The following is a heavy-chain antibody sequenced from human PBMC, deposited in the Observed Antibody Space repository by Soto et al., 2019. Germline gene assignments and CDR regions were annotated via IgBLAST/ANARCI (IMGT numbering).Heavy chain of an antibody. Sequence: SETLSLTCTVSGASITYGGYSWSWIRQTPGKGLEWIGYINHLETTFYNPSFESRLTLSIDRTKNQFSLKLHSMSAADRAVYFCARGGGSDSFDYWGQGILVTVSS. CDR1: GASITYGGYS. D-gene: IGHD1-26*01. CDR3: ARGGGSDSFDY. CDR2: INHLETT. V-gene: IGHV4-30-2*01. J-gene: IGHJ4*02.